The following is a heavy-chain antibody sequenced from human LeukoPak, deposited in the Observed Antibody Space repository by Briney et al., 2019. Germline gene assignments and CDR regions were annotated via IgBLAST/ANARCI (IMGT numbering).Heavy chain of an antibody. Sequence: ASVKVSCKASGYTFTSYDINWVRQATGQGLEWMGWMNPNSGNTNYAQKLQGRVTMTTDTSTSTAYMELRSLRSDDTAVYYCARYSSSWYNYYYYMDVWGKGTTVTVSS. J-gene: IGHJ6*03. CDR3: ARYSSSWYNYYYYMDV. V-gene: IGHV1-18*01. CDR2: MNPNSGNT. D-gene: IGHD6-13*01. CDR1: GYTFTSYD.